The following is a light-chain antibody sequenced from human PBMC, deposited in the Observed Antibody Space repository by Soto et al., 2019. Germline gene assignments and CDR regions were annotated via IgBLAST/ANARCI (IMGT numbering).Light chain of an antibody. V-gene: IGKV3-11*01. CDR1: ESVNNF. J-gene: IGKJ2*03. CDR3: QHRWNWSYG. Sequence: EIVLTQSPATLSLSPGERATLSCRASESVNNFLAWYQQKPGQAPRLLIYDASNRATGVPARFSGSGSGTDFTPTISSLEYEDFAVYYCQHRWNWSYGFGQGTKLAI. CDR2: DAS.